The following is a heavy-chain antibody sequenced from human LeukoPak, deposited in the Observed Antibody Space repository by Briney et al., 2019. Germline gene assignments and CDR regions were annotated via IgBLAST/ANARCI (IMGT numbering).Heavy chain of an antibody. J-gene: IGHJ5*02. D-gene: IGHD2-2*01. CDR3: ARRYSTSWTHDP. V-gene: IGHV3-30*03. CDR2: ISYDGSNK. Sequence: GGSLRLSCAASGFTFSSYWMSWVRQAPGKGLEWVAVISYDGSNKYNADSVKGRFTISRDNSKNTLYLQMNSLRVEDTAVYYCARRYSTSWTHDPWGQGTLVTVSS. CDR1: GFTFSSYW.